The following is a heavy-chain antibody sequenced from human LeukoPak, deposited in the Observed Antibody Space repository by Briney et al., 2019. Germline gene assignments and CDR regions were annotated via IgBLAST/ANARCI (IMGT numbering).Heavy chain of an antibody. CDR2: IDCSGST. Sequence: SETLSLTCTVSGGSISSSSYCWGWLRQPPGQGLEWIVSIDCSGSTYYNPTLKSPVTISVDTSKNQFSLKLSSVTAADTAVYYCARQPPFYGLDVWARGPRSPSP. V-gene: IGHV4-39*01. CDR3: ARQPPFYGLDV. J-gene: IGHJ6*02. CDR1: GGSISSSSYC.